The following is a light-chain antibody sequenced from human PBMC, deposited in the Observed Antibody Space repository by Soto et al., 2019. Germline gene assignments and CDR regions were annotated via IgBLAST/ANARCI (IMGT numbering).Light chain of an antibody. J-gene: IGLJ1*01. V-gene: IGLV2-14*01. CDR1: SSGFGGSNS. CDR2: DVR. Sequence: SVLNQAAAVSGAPGQSVTIFFPGTSSGFGGSNSVSWYQQHPGKAPKLMIYDVRNRASGASNRFSGSKSGNTASLTISGLQAEDEADYYCTSYTSSSTLYVFGTGTRSPS. CDR3: TSYTSSSTLYV.